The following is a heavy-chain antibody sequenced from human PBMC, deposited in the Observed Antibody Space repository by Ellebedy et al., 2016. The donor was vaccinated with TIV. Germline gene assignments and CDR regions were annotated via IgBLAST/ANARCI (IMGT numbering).Heavy chain of an antibody. J-gene: IGHJ4*02. Sequence: MPSETLSLTCTVSGYSISSNYYWGWIRQPPGKGLEWIGSVYYSGSTNYNPSLKSRVTISLDTSKNQFPLKLGSVTAADTAMYYCARENNDSGVGGFDYWGQGTLVTVSS. V-gene: IGHV4-38-2*02. CDR1: GYSISSNYY. D-gene: IGHD1-26*01. CDR2: VYYSGST. CDR3: ARENNDSGVGGFDY.